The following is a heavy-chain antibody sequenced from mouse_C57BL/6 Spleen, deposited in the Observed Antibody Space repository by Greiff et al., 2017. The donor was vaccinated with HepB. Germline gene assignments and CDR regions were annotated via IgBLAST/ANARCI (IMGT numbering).Heavy chain of an antibody. CDR3: ARHPYYYGSSRYFDV. CDR1: GFTFSSYT. CDR2: ISGGGGNT. V-gene: IGHV5-9*01. J-gene: IGHJ1*03. D-gene: IGHD1-1*01. Sequence: EVQLVESGGGLVKPGGSLKLSCAASGFTFSSYTMSWVRQTPEKRLEWVATISGGGGNTYYPDSVKGRFTISRDNAKKDLYLQMSSLRSEDTALYYCARHPYYYGSSRYFDVWGTGTTVTVSS.